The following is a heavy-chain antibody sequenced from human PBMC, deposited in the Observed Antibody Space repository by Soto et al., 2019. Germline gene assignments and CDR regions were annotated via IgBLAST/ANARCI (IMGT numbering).Heavy chain of an antibody. CDR3: AKGRAFSETWPHDAFDM. CDR2: ISFDGKNK. Sequence: PGGSLRLSCAAFGFTSSNYGMHWVRQAPGKGLEWVAVISFDGKNKYYGDSVKGRFTISRDNSKNTLYLQMNSLKPEDTAVYYCAKGRAFSETWPHDAFDMWGQGTMVTVSS. CDR1: GFTSSNYG. V-gene: IGHV3-30*18. J-gene: IGHJ3*02. D-gene: IGHD3-10*01.